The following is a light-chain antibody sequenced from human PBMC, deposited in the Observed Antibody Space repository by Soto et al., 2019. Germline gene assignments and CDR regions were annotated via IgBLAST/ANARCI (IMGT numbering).Light chain of an antibody. CDR1: QSVLYSSNNNNY. J-gene: IGKJ1*01. CDR3: LQYLNVPRT. Sequence: DIVMTQSPDSLAVSLGERATIDCKSSQSVLYSSNNNNYLAWYQQKPGQPPKLLIYWASTRKSGVPDRFSGSGSGTDFTLTISSLQAEDVAVYYCLQYLNVPRTFGQGTKVEIK. CDR2: WAS. V-gene: IGKV4-1*01.